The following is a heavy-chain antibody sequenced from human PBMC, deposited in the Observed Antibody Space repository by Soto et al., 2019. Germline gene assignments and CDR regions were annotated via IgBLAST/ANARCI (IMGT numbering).Heavy chain of an antibody. D-gene: IGHD5-18*01. V-gene: IGHV4-61*08. CDR2: IYYSGNT. CDR3: ARIPVDTSMIYWLDP. Sequence: SDTLSLTCTVSGGSVSSGDYYWSWIRQPPGKGLEWIGYIYYSGNTNYNPSLKSRVIISVDTSKNLFSLKLTSVTAADTAVYYCARIPVDTSMIYWLDPWGQGTLVTVSS. J-gene: IGHJ5*02. CDR1: GGSVSSGDYY.